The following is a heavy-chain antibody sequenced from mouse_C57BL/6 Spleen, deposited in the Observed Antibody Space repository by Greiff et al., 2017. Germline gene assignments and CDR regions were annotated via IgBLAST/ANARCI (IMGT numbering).Heavy chain of an antibody. CDR1: GFNIKDYY. V-gene: IGHV14-2*01. J-gene: IGHJ4*01. Sequence: VQLKESGAELVKPGASVKLSCTASGFNIKDYYMHWVKQRTEQGLEWIGRIDPEDGATKYAPKFQGKATITAGTSSNTAYLQLSSLTSEDTAVYYCARAYYDSYAMDYWGQGTTVTVSS. CDR3: ARAYYDSYAMDY. D-gene: IGHD6-5*01. CDR2: IDPEDGAT.